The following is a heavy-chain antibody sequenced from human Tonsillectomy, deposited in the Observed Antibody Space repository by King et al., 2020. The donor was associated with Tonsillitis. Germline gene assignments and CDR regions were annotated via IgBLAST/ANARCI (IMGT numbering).Heavy chain of an antibody. CDR1: GFTFSDYE. CDR2: ISISGGFI. J-gene: IGHJ4*01. CDR3: VRDTAPVPTHFQFDY. D-gene: IGHD2-15*01. V-gene: IGHV3-48*03. Sequence: VQLVESGGGLVQPGGSLRLSCAASGFTFSDYEMNWVRQAPGKGLEWISYISISGGFIYYADSVRGRFTISRDNAKNSLFLQMNSLRAEDTAVYYCVRDTAPVPTHFQFDYWGQGSLVTVSS.